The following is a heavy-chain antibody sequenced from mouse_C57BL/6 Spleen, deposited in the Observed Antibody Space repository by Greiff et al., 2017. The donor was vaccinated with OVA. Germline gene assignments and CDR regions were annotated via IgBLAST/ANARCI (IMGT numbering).Heavy chain of an antibody. CDR3: AQIYYGYPYYFDY. V-gene: IGHV1-52*01. J-gene: IGHJ2*01. D-gene: IGHD2-2*01. Sequence: QVQLQQPGVELVRPGSSVKMSCKASGYTFTSYWMHWVKQRPIQGLEWIGNIDPSDSETHYNQKFKDKATLTVDKSSSTAYMQLSSLTSEDSAVYYCAQIYYGYPYYFDYWGQGTTLTVSS. CDR1: GYTFTSYW. CDR2: IDPSDSET.